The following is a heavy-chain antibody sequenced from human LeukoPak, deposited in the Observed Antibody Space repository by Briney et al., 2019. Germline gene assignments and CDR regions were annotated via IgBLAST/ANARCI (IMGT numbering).Heavy chain of an antibody. V-gene: IGHV4-59*01. CDR3: ARGVYYGSGNDFRFDP. J-gene: IGHJ5*02. CDR1: GGSISSYY. CDR2: IYYSGST. Sequence: SETLSLTSTVSGGSISSYYWSWIRQPPGKGLEWIGYIYYSGSTNYNPSLKSRVTISVDTSKNQFSLKLSSVTPADTAVYYCARGVYYGSGNDFRFDPWGQGTLVTVSS. D-gene: IGHD3-10*01.